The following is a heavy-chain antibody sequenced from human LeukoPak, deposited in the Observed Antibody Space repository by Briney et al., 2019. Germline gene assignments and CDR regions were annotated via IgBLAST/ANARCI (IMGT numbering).Heavy chain of an antibody. V-gene: IGHV1-18*01. D-gene: IGHD5-12*01. CDR2: ISAYNGNT. J-gene: IGHJ4*02. Sequence: GASVKVSCKASGYTFTSYGISWVRQAPGQGLEWMGWISAYNGNTNYAQKLQGRVTMTTDTSTSTAYMELRSLRSDDTAVYYCARDLTLSISPTFFDYWGQGTLVTVSS. CDR3: ARDLTLSISPTFFDY. CDR1: GYTFTSYG.